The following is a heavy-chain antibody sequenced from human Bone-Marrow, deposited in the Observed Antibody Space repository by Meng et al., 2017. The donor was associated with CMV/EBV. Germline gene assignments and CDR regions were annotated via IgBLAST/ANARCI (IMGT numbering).Heavy chain of an antibody. CDR2: ISGSGGST. Sequence: SGFTFSSYAMSWVRQAPGKGLEWVSAISGSGGSTYYADSVKGRFTISRDNSKNTLYLQMNGLRAEDTAVYYCAKESLAVAVYWFDDYWGQGTLVTVSS. V-gene: IGHV3-23*01. D-gene: IGHD6-19*01. CDR1: GFTFSSYA. CDR3: AKESLAVAVYWFDDY. J-gene: IGHJ4*02.